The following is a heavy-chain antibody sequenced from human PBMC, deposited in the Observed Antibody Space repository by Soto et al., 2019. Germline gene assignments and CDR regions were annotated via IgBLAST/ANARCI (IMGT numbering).Heavy chain of an antibody. J-gene: IGHJ3*02. Sequence: QVQLVQSGAEVKKPGASVKVSCKASGYTFISYYIHWVRQAPGQGLEWMGMINPSGGSTSYAQKFQGRVTMTRDTSTSTVYMELSSLRSEDTAVYYCARVPPRRDGYNDAFDMWGQGTMVTGSS. CDR1: GYTFISYY. D-gene: IGHD5-12*01. CDR3: ARVPPRRDGYNDAFDM. CDR2: INPSGGST. V-gene: IGHV1-46*01.